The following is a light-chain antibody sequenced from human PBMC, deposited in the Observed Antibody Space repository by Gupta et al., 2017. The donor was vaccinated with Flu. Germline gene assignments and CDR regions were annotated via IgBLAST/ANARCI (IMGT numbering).Light chain of an antibody. Sequence: GTLCLSPGERATLSCRASQSISSNILAWYQQKPGQAPRLLIYGASSRATGIPDRFSGSGSGTDFTLTISRLEPEDFAVYYCQQSGSSPWTFGQGTKVEVK. V-gene: IGKV3-20*01. CDR2: GAS. J-gene: IGKJ1*01. CDR1: QSISSNI. CDR3: QQSGSSPWT.